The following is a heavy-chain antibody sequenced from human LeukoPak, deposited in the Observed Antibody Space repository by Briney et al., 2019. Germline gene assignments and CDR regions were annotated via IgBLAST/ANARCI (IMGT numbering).Heavy chain of an antibody. J-gene: IGHJ4*02. Sequence: SETLSFTCTVSGGSISSYYWSWIRQPPGKGLEWIGYMYYSGSTNYNPSRKSRVTISADTSKNQFSLKLSSVTAADTAVYYCARFPSYFTMVRGVISAIDYWGQGTLVTVSS. CDR2: MYYSGST. CDR3: ARFPSYFTMVRGVISAIDY. CDR1: GGSISSYY. D-gene: IGHD3-10*01. V-gene: IGHV4-59*01.